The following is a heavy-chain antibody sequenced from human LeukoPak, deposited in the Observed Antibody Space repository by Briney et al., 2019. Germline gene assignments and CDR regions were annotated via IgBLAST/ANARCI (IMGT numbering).Heavy chain of an antibody. J-gene: IGHJ3*02. CDR3: ARGFGDHAFDI. CDR1: GGSFSGYY. Sequence: PSEPLSLTCAVYGGSFSGYYWSWIRKPPGKGLEWIGEINHSGNTKYNPSLKSRVTISVDTSRTQFSLKLSSVPAADTAVYYCARGFGDHAFDIWGQGTMVTVSS. V-gene: IGHV4-34*01. CDR2: INHSGNT. D-gene: IGHD3-10*01.